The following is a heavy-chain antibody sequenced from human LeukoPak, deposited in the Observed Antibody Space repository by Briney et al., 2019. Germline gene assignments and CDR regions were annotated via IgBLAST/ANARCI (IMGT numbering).Heavy chain of an antibody. J-gene: IGHJ4*02. V-gene: IGHV3-23*01. Sequence: PSETLSLTSTVSGGSISSYYWSWIRQPPGKGLEWVSAISGSGGSTYYADSVKGRFTISRDNSKNTLYLQMNSLGAEDTAVYYCAKVIWRGSSSSGKSGSDYWGQGTLVTVSS. CDR3: AKVIWRGSSSSGKSGSDY. CDR2: ISGSGGST. D-gene: IGHD6-6*01. CDR1: GGSISSYY.